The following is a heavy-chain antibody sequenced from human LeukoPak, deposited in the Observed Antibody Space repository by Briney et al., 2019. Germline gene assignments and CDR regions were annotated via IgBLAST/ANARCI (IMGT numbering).Heavy chain of an antibody. CDR3: VRDRAYAFDV. J-gene: IGHJ3*01. V-gene: IGHV3-21*05. CDR2: IGIAGNI. Sequence: PGGSLRLSCAAPGFTFSSYAMSWVRQAPGKGLEWISYIGIAGNIYYADSVKGRFTISRDKAKNLLYLQMNSLRVEDTAVYFCVRDRAYAFDVWGQGTMVTVSS. CDR1: GFTFSSYA.